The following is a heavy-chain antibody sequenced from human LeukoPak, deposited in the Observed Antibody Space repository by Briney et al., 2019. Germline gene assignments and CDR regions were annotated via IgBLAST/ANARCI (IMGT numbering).Heavy chain of an antibody. CDR3: ARWGDLYWYFDL. Sequence: PSQTLSLTCTVSGGPISSGSYYWNWIRQPAGKGLEWIGRIYTSGSTNYNPSLKSRVTISVDTSKNQFSLKLTSVTAADTAVYYCARWGDLYWYFDLWGRGTLVTVSS. CDR2: IYTSGST. D-gene: IGHD2-21*02. J-gene: IGHJ2*01. V-gene: IGHV4-61*02. CDR1: GGPISSGSYY.